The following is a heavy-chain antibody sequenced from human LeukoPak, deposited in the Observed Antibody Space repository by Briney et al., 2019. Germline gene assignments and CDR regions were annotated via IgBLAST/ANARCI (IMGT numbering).Heavy chain of an antibody. CDR3: ARGLRLRFLEWSPIKNYYYGMDV. CDR2: IIPIFGTA. J-gene: IGHJ6*02. CDR1: GYTFTSYY. D-gene: IGHD3-3*01. Sequence: ASVKVSCKASGYTFTSYYMHWVRQAPGQGLEWMGGIIPIFGTANYAQKFQGRVTITADESTSTAYMELSSLRSEDTAVYYCARGLRLRFLEWSPIKNYYYGMDVWGQGTTVTVSS. V-gene: IGHV1-69*13.